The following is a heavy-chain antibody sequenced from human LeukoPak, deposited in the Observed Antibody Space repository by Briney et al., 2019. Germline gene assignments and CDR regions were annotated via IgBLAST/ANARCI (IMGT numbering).Heavy chain of an antibody. V-gene: IGHV3-21*04. CDR1: GFTFSSYS. J-gene: IGHJ4*02. CDR3: AKDGGGYSGYSDY. D-gene: IGHD1-26*01. CDR2: ISSSSSYI. Sequence: KAGGSLRLSCAASGFTFSSYSMNWVRQAPGKGLEWVSSISSSSSYIYYADSVKGRFIISRDNAKNSLYLQMNSLRAEDTAFYYCAKDGGGYSGYSDYWGQGTLVTVSS.